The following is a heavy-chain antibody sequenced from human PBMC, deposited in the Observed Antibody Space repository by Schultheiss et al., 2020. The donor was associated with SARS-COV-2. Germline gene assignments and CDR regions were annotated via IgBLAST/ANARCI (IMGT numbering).Heavy chain of an antibody. CDR2: ITHSGST. D-gene: IGHD5-12*01. CDR1: GGSFRGYY. Sequence: SETLSLTCAVYGGSFRGYYWTWIRQPPGKGLEWIGEITHSGSTNYNPSLKSRVTISVDTSKNQFSLKLSSVTAADTAVYYCASGYEALDYWGQGTLVTVSS. V-gene: IGHV4-34*01. CDR3: ASGYEALDY. J-gene: IGHJ4*02.